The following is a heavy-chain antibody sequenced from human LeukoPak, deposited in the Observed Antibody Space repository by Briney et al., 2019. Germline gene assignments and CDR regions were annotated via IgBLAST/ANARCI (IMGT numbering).Heavy chain of an antibody. CDR3: ARDPTYSYGYYYYYYGMDV. J-gene: IGHJ6*02. CDR1: GFTFSSYA. D-gene: IGHD5-18*01. Sequence: PGGSLRLSCAASGFTFSSYAMHWVRQAPGKGLEWVAVISYDGSNKYYADFVKGRFTISRDNSKNTLYLQMNSLRAEDTAVYYCARDPTYSYGYYYYYYGMDVWGQGTTVTVSS. CDR2: ISYDGSNK. V-gene: IGHV3-30*04.